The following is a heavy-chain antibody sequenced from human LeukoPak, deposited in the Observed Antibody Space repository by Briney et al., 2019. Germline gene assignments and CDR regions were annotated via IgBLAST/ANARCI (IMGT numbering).Heavy chain of an antibody. J-gene: IGHJ3*02. CDR2: ISSSGSTI. V-gene: IGHV3-11*04. CDR1: GFTSSDYY. Sequence: RPGGSLRLSCAASGFTSSDYYMSWIRQAPGKGLEWVSYISSSGSTIYYADSVKGRFTISRDNAKNSLYLQMNSLRAEDTAVYYCAKDSPHDAFDIWGQGTMVTVSS. CDR3: AKDSPHDAFDI.